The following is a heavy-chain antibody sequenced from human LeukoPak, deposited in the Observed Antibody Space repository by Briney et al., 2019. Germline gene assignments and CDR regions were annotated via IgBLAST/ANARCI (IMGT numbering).Heavy chain of an antibody. V-gene: IGHV3-23*01. CDR1: GFTFSSYA. D-gene: IGHD3-3*01. CDR3: ARTDDFWSGYSDY. J-gene: IGHJ4*02. CDR2: ISGSGGST. Sequence: GGSLGLSCAASGFTFSSYAMSWVRQAPGKGLEWVSAISGSGGSTYYADSVKGRFTISRDNSKNTLYLQMDSLRAEDTGVYFCARTDDFWSGYSDYWGQGTLVTVST.